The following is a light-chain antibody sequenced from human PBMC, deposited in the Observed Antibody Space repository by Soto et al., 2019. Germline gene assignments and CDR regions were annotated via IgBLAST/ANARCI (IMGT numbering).Light chain of an antibody. CDR3: QQYGSSPYT. V-gene: IGKV3-20*01. CDR1: QSDIRSY. Sequence: EVVLTQSPGTLSLSPGERATLSCRASQSDIRSYLAWYQQKPGQSPRLLIYIASSRATGIPDRFSGSGSGTDFTLTISRLEPEDFAMYYCQQYGSSPYTFGQGTKLEIK. J-gene: IGKJ2*01. CDR2: IAS.